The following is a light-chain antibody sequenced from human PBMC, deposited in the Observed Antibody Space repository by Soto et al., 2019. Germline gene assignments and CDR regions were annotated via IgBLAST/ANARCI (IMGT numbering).Light chain of an antibody. V-gene: IGKV1-39*01. J-gene: IGKJ1*01. Sequence: DIQMTQSPSSLSASVGDRFTITCRASQSISSYLNWYQQKPGKAPKLLIYAASSLQSGVPSRFSGSGSGTDFTLTITSLQPEDFATYYCQQYETFSGTFGPGTKV. CDR2: AAS. CDR1: QSISSY. CDR3: QQYETFSGT.